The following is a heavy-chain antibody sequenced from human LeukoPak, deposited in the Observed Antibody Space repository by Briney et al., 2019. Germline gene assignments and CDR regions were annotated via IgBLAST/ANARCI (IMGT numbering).Heavy chain of an antibody. CDR1: GFTFTSYN. Sequence: GGSLRLSCAVSGFTFTSYNMSWVRQAPGKGLEWVSPITITSDYKYYADTVKGRFTISRDNAKNSLYLQMSSLRAEDTAVYYCARLRLGELSLLDYWGQGTLVTVSS. CDR2: ITITSDYK. J-gene: IGHJ4*02. V-gene: IGHV3-21*01. D-gene: IGHD3-16*02. CDR3: ARLRLGELSLLDY.